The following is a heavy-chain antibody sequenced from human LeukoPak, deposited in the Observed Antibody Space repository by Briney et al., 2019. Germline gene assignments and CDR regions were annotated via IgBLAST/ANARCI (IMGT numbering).Heavy chain of an antibody. CDR1: RYTFTGYY. CDR3: ARGGQQLVRGFRWFDH. CDR2: INPNSGGT. V-gene: IGHV1-2*02. Sequence: GSVKVSCKASRYTFTGYYMHWVRQAPGQGLEWMGWINPNSGGTNYAQKFQGRVTMTRDTSISTAYMELSRLRSDDTAVYYCARGGQQLVRGFRWFDHWGQGTLVTVSS. J-gene: IGHJ5*02. D-gene: IGHD6-13*01.